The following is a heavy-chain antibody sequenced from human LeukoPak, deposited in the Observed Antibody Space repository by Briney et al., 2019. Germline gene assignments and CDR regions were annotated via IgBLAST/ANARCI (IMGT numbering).Heavy chain of an antibody. Sequence: QAGGSLRLSCAASGFTFSSYGMHWVHQAPGKGLEWVAVIWYDGSNKYYADSVKGRFTISRDNSKNTLYLQMNSLRAEDTAVYYCARDNSGSYYGSDYWGQGTLVTVSS. CDR1: GFTFSSYG. CDR2: IWYDGSNK. CDR3: ARDNSGSYYGSDY. J-gene: IGHJ4*02. V-gene: IGHV3-33*01. D-gene: IGHD1-26*01.